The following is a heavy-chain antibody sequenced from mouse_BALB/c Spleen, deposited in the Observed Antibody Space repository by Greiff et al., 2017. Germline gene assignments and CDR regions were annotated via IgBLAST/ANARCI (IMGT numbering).Heavy chain of an antibody. V-gene: IGHV1-63*02. CDR2: IYPGGGYT. J-gene: IGHJ3*01. D-gene: IGHD2-14*01. CDR1: GYTFTNYW. CDR3: ARGDYRYAWFAY. Sequence: QVQLQQSGAELVRPGTSVKMSCKAAGYTFTNYWIGWVKQRPGHGLEWIGDIYPGGGYTNYNEKFKGKATLTADTSSSTAYMQLSSLTSDDSAVYFCARGDYRYAWFAYWGQGTLVTVSA.